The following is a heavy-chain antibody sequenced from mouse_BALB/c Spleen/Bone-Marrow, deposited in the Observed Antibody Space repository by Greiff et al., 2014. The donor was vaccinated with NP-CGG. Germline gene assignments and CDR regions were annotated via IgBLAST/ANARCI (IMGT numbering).Heavy chain of an antibody. D-gene: IGHD2-10*02. CDR3: ARREYGNGGFAY. Sequence: QVQLQQSGAELARPGASVKLSCKASGYTFTDYYINWVKQRTGQGFEWIGEIYPGSGNTYYNEKFKGKATLTADKSSSTAYMQLSSLTSEDSAVYFCARREYGNGGFAYWGQGTLVTVSA. CDR1: GYTFTDYY. V-gene: IGHV1-77*01. CDR2: IYPGSGNT. J-gene: IGHJ3*01.